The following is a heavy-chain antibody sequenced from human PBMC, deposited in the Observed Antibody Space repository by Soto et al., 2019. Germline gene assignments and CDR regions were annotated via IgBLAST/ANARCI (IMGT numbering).Heavy chain of an antibody. V-gene: IGHV4-30-2*01. J-gene: IGHJ5*02. CDR3: ARVPGP. Sequence: SETLSLTCAVSGGSISSGGYSWSWIRQPPGKGLEWTGYIYHSGSTYYNPSLKSRVTISVDRSKNQFSLKLSSVTVADTAVYYCARVPGPWGQGTLVTVSS. CDR1: GGSISSGGYS. CDR2: IYHSGST.